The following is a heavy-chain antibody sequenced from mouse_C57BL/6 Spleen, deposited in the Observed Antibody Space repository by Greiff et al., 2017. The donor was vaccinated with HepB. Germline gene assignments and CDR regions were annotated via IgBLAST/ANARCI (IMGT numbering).Heavy chain of an antibody. CDR1: GFTFSSYA. V-gene: IGHV5-4*03. D-gene: IGHD2-4*01. CDR2: ISDGGSYT. J-gene: IGHJ4*01. CDR3: ARRGYDYDVRDAMDY. Sequence: EVMLVESGGGLVKPGGSLKLSCAASGFTFSSYAMSWVRQTPEKRLEWVATISDGGSYTYYPDNVKGRFTISRDNAKNNLYLQMSHLKSEDTAMYYCARRGYDYDVRDAMDYWGQGTSVTVSS.